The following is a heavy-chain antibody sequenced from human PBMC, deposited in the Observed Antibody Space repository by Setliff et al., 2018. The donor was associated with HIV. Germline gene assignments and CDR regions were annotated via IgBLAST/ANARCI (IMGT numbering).Heavy chain of an antibody. V-gene: IGHV4-61*02. J-gene: IGHJ3*02. CDR3: ARSQETSVAATEI. CDR1: GASISDGTFY. Sequence: SETLSLTCTVSGASISDGTFYWSWIRQPAGKGLEWIGRLYIRTGTTNYSPSLKGRVTISLDTSNNQFSLSLSSVTASDTAVYFCARSQETSVAATEIWGQGTMVTVSS. CDR2: LYIRTGTT. D-gene: IGHD2-15*01.